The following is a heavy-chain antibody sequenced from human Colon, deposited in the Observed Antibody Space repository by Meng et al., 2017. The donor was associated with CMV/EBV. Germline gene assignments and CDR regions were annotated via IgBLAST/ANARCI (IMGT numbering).Heavy chain of an antibody. V-gene: IGHV3-21*01. CDR2: ISTTVSYV. CDR3: AREPGTYGYFDF. Sequence: VERVGSGGGRVKPGWSLSLSCAASGVTFSSYGMNWVRRSPGKGLEWVSSISTTVSYVYYADSVKGRFTISRDNAKNSLYLQMDSLRAEDTAVYYCAREPGTYGYFDFWGQGTLVTVSS. CDR1: GVTFSSYG. J-gene: IGHJ4*02. D-gene: IGHD3-10*01.